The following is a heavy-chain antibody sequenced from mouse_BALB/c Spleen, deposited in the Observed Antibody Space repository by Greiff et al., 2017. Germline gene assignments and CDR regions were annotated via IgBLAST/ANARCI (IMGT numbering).Heavy chain of an antibody. D-gene: IGHD1-1*01. J-gene: IGHJ4*01. CDR3: ARQGRSSAFYAMDY. Sequence: EVHLVESGGGLVQPGGSLKLSCAASGFTFSSYTMSWVRQTPEKRLEWVAYISNGGGSTYYPDTVKGRFTISRDNAKNTLYLQMSSLKSEDTAMYYCARQGRSSAFYAMDYWGQGTSVTVSS. CDR1: GFTFSSYT. V-gene: IGHV5-12-2*01. CDR2: ISNGGGST.